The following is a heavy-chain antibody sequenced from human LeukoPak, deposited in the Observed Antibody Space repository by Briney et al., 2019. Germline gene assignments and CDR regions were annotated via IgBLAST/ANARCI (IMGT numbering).Heavy chain of an antibody. J-gene: IGHJ4*02. D-gene: IGHD5-24*01. CDR3: ARSGRDGCSKPDY. Sequence: SETLSLTCTVSGGSISSYYWSWIRQPPGKGLEWIGYIYYSGTTNYNPSLKSRVTISVDTSKNQFSLKLSSVTAADTAVYYCARSGRDGCSKPDYWGQGTLVTVSS. V-gene: IGHV4-59*08. CDR1: GGSISSYY. CDR2: IYYSGTT.